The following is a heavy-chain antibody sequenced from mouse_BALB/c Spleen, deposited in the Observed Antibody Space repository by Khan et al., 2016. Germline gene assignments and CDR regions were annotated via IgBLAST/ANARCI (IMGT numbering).Heavy chain of an antibody. V-gene: IGHV1-5*01. J-gene: IGHJ2*01. CDR2: IFPGSGDT. Sequence: VQLKQSGTVLARPGASVKMSCKASDYTFSTYWMHWVKQRPGQGLEWIGAIFPGSGDTTNNQRFEDKAKLNAVTSTNTAYMERSSRTNEVSAVYECTRHYGSSWGKNFLDYWGQGTTLPVSS. CDR3: TRHYGSSWGKNFLDY. D-gene: IGHD1-1*01. CDR1: DYTFSTYW.